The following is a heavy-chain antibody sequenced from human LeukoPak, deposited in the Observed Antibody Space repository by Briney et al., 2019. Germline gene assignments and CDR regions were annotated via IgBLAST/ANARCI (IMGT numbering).Heavy chain of an antibody. V-gene: IGHV1-69*13. D-gene: IGHD2-2*01. CDR2: IIPIFGTA. J-gene: IGHJ4*02. CDR1: GGTFSSYA. Sequence: ASVKVSCKASGGTFSSYAISWVRQAPGQGLEWMGGIIPIFGTANYAQKFQGRVTITADESTSTAYMELSSLRSEDTAVYYCAREFKRYCSSTSCNDHWGQGTLVTVSS. CDR3: AREFKRYCSSTSCNDH.